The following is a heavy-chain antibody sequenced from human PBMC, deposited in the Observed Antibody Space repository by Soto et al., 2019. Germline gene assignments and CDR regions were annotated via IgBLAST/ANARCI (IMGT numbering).Heavy chain of an antibody. CDR3: ARDFRRHRITGTTSPWFDP. V-gene: IGHV1-2*04. CDR2: INPNSGGT. D-gene: IGHD1-7*01. J-gene: IGHJ5*02. Sequence: GASVTVCCKASGYTFTGYYMHWVRQAPGQGLEWMGWINPNSGGTNYAQKFQGWVTMTRDTSISTAYMELSRLRSDDTAVYYCARDFRRHRITGTTSPWFDPWGQGTLVTVSS. CDR1: GYTFTGYY.